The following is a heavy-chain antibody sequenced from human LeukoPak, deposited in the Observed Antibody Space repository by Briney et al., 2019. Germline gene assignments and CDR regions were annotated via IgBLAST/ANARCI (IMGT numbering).Heavy chain of an antibody. V-gene: IGHV4-59*01. D-gene: IGHD1-26*01. CDR3: AKDDESRSYSVY. J-gene: IGHJ4*02. Sequence: PSETLSLTCTVSGGSISSYYWSWIRQPPGKGLEWIGYIYHSGSTNYNPSLKSRVTISVDTSKNQFSLKLSSVTAADTAVYYCAKDDESRSYSVYWGQGTLVTVSS. CDR2: IYHSGST. CDR1: GGSISSYY.